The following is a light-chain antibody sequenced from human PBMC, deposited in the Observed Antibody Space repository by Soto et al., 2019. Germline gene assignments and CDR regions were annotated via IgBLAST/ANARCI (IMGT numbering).Light chain of an antibody. J-gene: IGLJ2*01. CDR2: GNS. V-gene: IGLV1-40*01. CDR1: SSNIGAGYD. Sequence: QSVLTQPPSVSGAPGQRVTISCTGSSSNIGAGYDVHWYQQHPGTAPKLLIYGNSNRPSGVPDRFSGSKSGTSASLAITGLQAEDEADYYCLSYDSSLSGVVFGGGTKLTVL. CDR3: LSYDSSLSGVV.